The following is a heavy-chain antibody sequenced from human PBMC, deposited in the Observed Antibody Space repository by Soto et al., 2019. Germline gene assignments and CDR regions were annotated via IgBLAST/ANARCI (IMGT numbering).Heavy chain of an antibody. J-gene: IGHJ5*02. CDR2: IYHSGNT. D-gene: IGHD2-15*01. V-gene: IGHV4-4*02. CDR3: ATLPPRVVASLLPIPT. Sequence: LRQSGPGLVKPSGTLSLTCAVSGGSISSSNWWTWVRQAPGKGLEWIGEIYHSGNTYYNPSLKGRVTITVDNSTNQFSLKLNSVTAADTAVYYCATLPPRVVASLLPIPTWGQGTLVTVSS. CDR1: GGSISSSNW.